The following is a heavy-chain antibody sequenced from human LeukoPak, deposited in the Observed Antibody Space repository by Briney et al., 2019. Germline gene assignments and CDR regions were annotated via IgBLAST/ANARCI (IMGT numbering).Heavy chain of an antibody. Sequence: GESLKISCKGSGDSFTSYWSGWVRQMPGKGLEWMGIIYPGDSDTRYSPSFQGQVTISADKSISTAYLQWSSLKASDTAMYYCARRLLRYFDWLSHDAFDIWGQGTMVTVSS. CDR1: GDSFTSYW. CDR2: IYPGDSDT. V-gene: IGHV5-51*01. D-gene: IGHD3-9*01. CDR3: ARRLLRYFDWLSHDAFDI. J-gene: IGHJ3*02.